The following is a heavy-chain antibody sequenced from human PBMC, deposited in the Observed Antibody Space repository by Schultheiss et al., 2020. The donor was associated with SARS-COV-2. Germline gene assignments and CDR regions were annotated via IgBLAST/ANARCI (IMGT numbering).Heavy chain of an antibody. CDR3: VKSHLGALGAFDI. CDR1: GFTFSTFE. J-gene: IGHJ3*02. D-gene: IGHD3-16*01. V-gene: IGHV3-48*03. Sequence: GGSLRLSCAASGFTFSTFEMIWVRQAPGKGLEWVSYISSSGSAIYYADSVKGRFTISRDNSKNTLYLQMSSLRAEDTAVYYCVKSHLGALGAFDIWGQGTMVTVSS. CDR2: ISSSGSAI.